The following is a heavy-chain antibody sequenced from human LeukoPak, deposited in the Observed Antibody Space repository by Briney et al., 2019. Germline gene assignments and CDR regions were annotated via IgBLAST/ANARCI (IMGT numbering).Heavy chain of an antibody. V-gene: IGHV4-39*07. CDR3: ARVYDYSIYWFDP. D-gene: IGHD4-11*01. Sequence: SETLSLTCTVSGGSISSSSYYWGWIRQPPGKGLEWIGSIYYSGSTYYNPSLKSRVTISVDTSKNQFSLKLSSVTAADTAVYYCARVYDYSIYWFDPWGQGTLVTVSS. CDR2: IYYSGST. CDR1: GGSISSSSYY. J-gene: IGHJ5*02.